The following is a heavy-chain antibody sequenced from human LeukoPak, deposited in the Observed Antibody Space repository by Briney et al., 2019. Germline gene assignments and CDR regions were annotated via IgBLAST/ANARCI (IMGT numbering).Heavy chain of an antibody. CDR2: IYPGDSDT. J-gene: IGHJ3*01. CDR3: ATIDSETFDV. V-gene: IGHV5-51*01. CDR1: YW. Sequence: YWSWIRQPPGKGLEWMGNIYPGDSDTRYSPSFQGQVTISADKSITTAYLQWSSLKASDTAMYYCATIDSETFDVWGQGTMVTVSS. D-gene: IGHD3-9*01.